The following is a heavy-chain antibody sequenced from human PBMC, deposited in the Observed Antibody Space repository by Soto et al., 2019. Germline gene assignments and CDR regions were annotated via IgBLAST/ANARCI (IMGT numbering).Heavy chain of an antibody. J-gene: IGHJ6*01. CDR1: GFTFSSYA. CDR3: AKEEEITSSLGGAGLYQGMAV. CDR2: ISGSGGST. Sequence: GSLRLSCAASGFTFSSYAMSWVRQPPGQGLEWGSAISGSGGSTYYADSVKGRFTISRDNSKNTLYLQMNSLRAEDTAVYYCAKEEEITSSLGGAGLYQGMAVWGRGTRVTVSS. V-gene: IGHV3-23*01. D-gene: IGHD2-2*01.